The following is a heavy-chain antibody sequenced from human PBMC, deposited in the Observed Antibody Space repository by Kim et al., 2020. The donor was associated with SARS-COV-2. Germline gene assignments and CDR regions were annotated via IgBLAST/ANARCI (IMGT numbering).Heavy chain of an antibody. CDR2: SP. Sequence: SPYYNPSLKSRVTISVDTSKNQFSLKLSSVTAADTAVYYCASGLGSCYGYWGQGTLVTVSS. J-gene: IGHJ4*02. CDR3: ASGLGSCYGY. V-gene: IGHV4-31*02. D-gene: IGHD2-15*01.